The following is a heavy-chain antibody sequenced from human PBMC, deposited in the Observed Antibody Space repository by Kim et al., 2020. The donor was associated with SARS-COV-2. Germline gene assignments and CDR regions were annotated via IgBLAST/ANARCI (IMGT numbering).Heavy chain of an antibody. V-gene: IGHV3-74*01. D-gene: IGHD3-16*01. CDR1: GFIFSDYY. CDR2: IRKDGRFT. CDR3: ARDLAKGG. J-gene: IGHJ4*02. Sequence: GGSLRLSCAASGFIFSDYYIEWVRQAPGKGLVWVSRIRKDGRFTGYADSVKGRFIISRDNAKNTLYLQINSLTDEDTAVYYCARDLAKGGWGQGIRVTVS.